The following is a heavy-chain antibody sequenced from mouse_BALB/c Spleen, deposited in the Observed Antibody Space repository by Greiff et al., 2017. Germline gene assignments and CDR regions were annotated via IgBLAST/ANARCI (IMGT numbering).Heavy chain of an antibody. CDR2: ISSGGSYT. D-gene: IGHD1-1*01. J-gene: IGHJ4*01. CDR1: GFTFSSYT. CDR3: TRGGFTTVVDYYAMDY. V-gene: IGHV5-6-4*01. Sequence: EVMLVESGGGLVKPGGSLKLSCAASGFTFSSYTMSWVRQTPEKRLEWVATISSGGSYTYYPDSVKGRFTISRDNAKNTLYLQMSSLKSEDTAMYYCTRGGFTTVVDYYAMDYWGQGTSVTVSS.